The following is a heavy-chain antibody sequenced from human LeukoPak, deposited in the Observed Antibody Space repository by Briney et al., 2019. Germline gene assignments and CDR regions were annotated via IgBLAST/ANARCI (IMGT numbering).Heavy chain of an antibody. CDR3: ARDAMDSYCSSTSCYASWFDP. Sequence: GGSLRLSCAASGFTFSSYSMNWVRQAPGKGLEWVSSISSSSSYIYYADPVKGRFTISRDNAKNSLYLQMNGLRAEDTAVYYCARDAMDSYCSSTSCYASWFDPWGQGTLVTVSS. J-gene: IGHJ5*02. CDR1: GFTFSSYS. V-gene: IGHV3-21*01. D-gene: IGHD2-2*01. CDR2: ISSSSSYI.